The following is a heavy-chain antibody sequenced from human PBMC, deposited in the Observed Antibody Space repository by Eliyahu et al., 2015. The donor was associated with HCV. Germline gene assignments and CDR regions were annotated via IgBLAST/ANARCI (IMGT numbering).Heavy chain of an antibody. CDR2: ISSNGGST. CDR1: GFTXSSYA. CDR3: VKSRGIVVVTYFDY. J-gene: IGHJ4*02. V-gene: IGHV3-64D*09. Sequence: EVQLVESGGGLVQPGGSLRLSCSASGFTXSSYAMHWVRQAPGKGLEYVSAISSNGGSTYYADSVKGRFTISRDNSKNTLYLQMSSLRAEDTAVYYCVKSRGIVVVTYFDYWGQGTLVTVSS. D-gene: IGHD3-22*01.